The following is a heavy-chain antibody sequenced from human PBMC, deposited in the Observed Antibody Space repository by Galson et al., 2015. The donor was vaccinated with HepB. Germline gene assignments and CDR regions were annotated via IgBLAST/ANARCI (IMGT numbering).Heavy chain of an antibody. CDR2: IWYGGSNK. CDR1: GFTFSSYG. CDR3: ARDGGPAAPYGMDV. J-gene: IGHJ6*02. V-gene: IGHV3-33*01. Sequence: LRLSCAASGFTFSSYGMHWVRQAPGKGLEWVAVIWYGGSNKYYADSVKGRFTISRDNYKNTLYLQMNSLRAEDTAVYYCARDGGPAAPYGMDVWGQGTTVTVSS. D-gene: IGHD6-13*01.